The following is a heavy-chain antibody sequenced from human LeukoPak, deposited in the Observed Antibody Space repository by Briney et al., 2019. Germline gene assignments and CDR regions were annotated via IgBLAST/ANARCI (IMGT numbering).Heavy chain of an antibody. J-gene: IGHJ4*02. CDR3: VYGGYYYSYFDY. D-gene: IGHD5-12*01. Sequence: GGSLRLSCAASGFTFSSYWMSWVRQAPGKGLEWVANIKQDGSEKYYVDSVKGRFTISRDNAKNSLYLQMNSLRAEDTAVYYCVYGGYYYSYFDYWGQGTLVTVSS. V-gene: IGHV3-7*01. CDR2: IKQDGSEK. CDR1: GFTFSSYW.